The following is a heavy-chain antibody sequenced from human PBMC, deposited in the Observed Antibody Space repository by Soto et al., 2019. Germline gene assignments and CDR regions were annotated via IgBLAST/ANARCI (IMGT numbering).Heavy chain of an antibody. D-gene: IGHD2-21*02. J-gene: IGHJ6*02. V-gene: IGHV4-59*01. CDR3: ARDLWGYSGVDCFPLDV. CDR2: LYNTGST. Sequence: SETLSLTCTVSGASISRYYWSWIRQSPGKGLEWIGYLYNTGSTIYNPSLKSRVTISVDTSKNQFSLKMNSVTAADTAVYYCARDLWGYSGVDCFPLDVLGQGTSVT. CDR1: GASISRYY.